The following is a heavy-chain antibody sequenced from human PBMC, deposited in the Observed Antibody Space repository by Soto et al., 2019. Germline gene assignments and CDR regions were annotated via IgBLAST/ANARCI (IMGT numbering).Heavy chain of an antibody. V-gene: IGHV4-59*01. Sequence: SETLSLTCTVSGGSISSYYWSWIRQPPGKGLEWIGYIYYSGSTNYSPSLKSRVTISVDTSKNQFSLKLTSVTAADTAVYYCVRDRGGYWGQGTLVTVSS. CDR3: VRDRGGY. D-gene: IGHD3-16*01. CDR2: IYYSGST. J-gene: IGHJ4*02. CDR1: GGSISSYY.